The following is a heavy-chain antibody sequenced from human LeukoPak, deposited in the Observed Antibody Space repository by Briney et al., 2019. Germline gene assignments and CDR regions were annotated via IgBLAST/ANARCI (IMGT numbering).Heavy chain of an antibody. D-gene: IGHD2-2*01. V-gene: IGHV4-34*01. Sequence: PSETLSLTCAVYGVSFSGYYWSWIRQPPGKGLEWIGEINHSGSTNYNPSLKSRVTISVDTSKNQFSRKLSSVTAADTAVYYCAPTGGVPAAITKFDPWGQGTLVGVS. CDR3: APTGGVPAAITKFDP. J-gene: IGHJ5*02. CDR1: GVSFSGYY. CDR2: INHSGST.